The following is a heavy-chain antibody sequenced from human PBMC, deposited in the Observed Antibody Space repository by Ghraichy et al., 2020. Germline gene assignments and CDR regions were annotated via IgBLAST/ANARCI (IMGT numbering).Heavy chain of an antibody. Sequence: GGSLRLSCAASGFTFSDNEMNWVRQAPGKGLEWVAYIAASRDTIYYADSVRGRFTISRAKSSVFLQMDSLRAEDTATYYCARGTVADSREDHGGAFDYWGEGSKVTVCS. D-gene: IGHD6-13*01. J-gene: IGHJ4*02. CDR2: IAASRDTI. CDR1: GFTFSDNE. CDR3: ARGTVADSREDHGGAFDY. V-gene: IGHV3-48*03.